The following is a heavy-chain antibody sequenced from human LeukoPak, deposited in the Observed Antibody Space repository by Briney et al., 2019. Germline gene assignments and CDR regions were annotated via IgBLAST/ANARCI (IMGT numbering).Heavy chain of an antibody. J-gene: IGHJ4*02. CDR2: MSPNSGNT. D-gene: IGHD2-8*01. CDR1: GYTFTTYD. CDR3: ARIPPGGTSPPDY. V-gene: IGHV1-8*03. Sequence: ASVKVSCKASGYTFTTYDINWVRQATGQGLEWMGWMSPNSGNTGYAQKFQGRLTITRNTSISTAYMELSSLRSEDTAVYYCARIPPGGTSPPDYWGQGTLVTVSS.